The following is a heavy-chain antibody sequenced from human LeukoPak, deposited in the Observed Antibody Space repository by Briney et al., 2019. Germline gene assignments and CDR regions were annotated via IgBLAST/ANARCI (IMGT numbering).Heavy chain of an antibody. CDR1: GGSIRNYY. D-gene: IGHD3-10*01. J-gene: IGHJ4*02. CDR2: VYNSGTI. V-gene: IGHV4-4*07. Sequence: SETLSLTCSVSGGSIRNYYWSWIRQAAGKGLEWMGRVYNSGTINYNPSLNSRVTISVDTSKNQFSLKLSSVTAADTAVYYCARGGGHYYGSGSSHWGQGTLVTVSS. CDR3: ARGGGHYYGSGSSH.